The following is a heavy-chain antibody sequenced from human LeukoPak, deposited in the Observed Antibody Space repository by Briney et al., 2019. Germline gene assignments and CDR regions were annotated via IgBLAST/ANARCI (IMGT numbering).Heavy chain of an antibody. CDR3: ATGWGYCSSTSCYAKWFDP. Sequence: SETLSLTCTVSGXSISSYYWSWIRQPPGKGLEWIGYIYYSGSTSYNPSLKSRVTISVDTSKNQFSLKLSSVTAADTAVYYCATGWGYCSSTSCYAKWFDPWGQGTLVTVSS. J-gene: IGHJ5*02. CDR1: GXSISSYY. D-gene: IGHD2-2*01. V-gene: IGHV4-59*12. CDR2: IYYSGST.